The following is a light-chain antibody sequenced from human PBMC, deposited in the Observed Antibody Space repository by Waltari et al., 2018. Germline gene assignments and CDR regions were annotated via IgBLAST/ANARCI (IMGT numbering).Light chain of an antibody. J-gene: IGKJ4*01. V-gene: IGKV3-11*01. Sequence: LVLTQSPATLSLSTGERATLSCRASQSVTRYLSWYQQKPGQAPRLLISDASNRVAGIPARFSGSGFETDFTLTISSLEPEDSAVYYCQQRSSWPSFGGGTKVEIK. CDR3: QQRSSWPS. CDR1: QSVTRY. CDR2: DAS.